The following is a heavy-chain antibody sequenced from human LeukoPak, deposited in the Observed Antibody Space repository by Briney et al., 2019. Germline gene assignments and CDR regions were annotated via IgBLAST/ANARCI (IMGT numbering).Heavy chain of an antibody. Sequence: GASVKVSGKASGGTFSSYAISWVRQAPGQGLEWMGGIIPIFGTANYAQKFQGRVTITADKSTSTAHMELSSLRSEDTAVYYCARAWLRDCSGGSCYYFDYWGQGTLVTVSS. CDR1: GGTFSSYA. CDR3: ARAWLRDCSGGSCYYFDY. CDR2: IIPIFGTA. D-gene: IGHD2-15*01. V-gene: IGHV1-69*06. J-gene: IGHJ4*02.